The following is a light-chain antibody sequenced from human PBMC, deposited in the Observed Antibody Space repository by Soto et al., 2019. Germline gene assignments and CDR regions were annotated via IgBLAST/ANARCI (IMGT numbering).Light chain of an antibody. V-gene: IGLV2-11*01. CDR2: DVS. CDR1: SSDVGGYNY. CDR3: CSYAGSYV. Sequence: QSAPTQARSVSGSPGQSVTISCTGTSSDVGGYNYVSWYQQHPGKAPKLMIYDVSKRPSGVPDRFSGSKSGNTASLTISGLQAEDEADYYCCSYAGSYVFGTGTKVTVL. J-gene: IGLJ1*01.